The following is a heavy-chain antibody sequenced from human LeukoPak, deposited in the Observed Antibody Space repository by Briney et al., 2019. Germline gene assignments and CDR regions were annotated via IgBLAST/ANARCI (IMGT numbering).Heavy chain of an antibody. CDR1: GYSFTSSG. V-gene: IGHV1-69*04. CDR3: ARGSGAARPNTFDI. J-gene: IGHJ3*02. D-gene: IGHD3-10*01. CDR2: ILLRLPIT. Sequence: VASVKVSCKASGYSFTSSGFSWVRQAPGQGLDWVGRILLRLPITDYAQNFQGRVTLTADISTSTAYMELSSLTSEDTAVYYCARGSGAARPNTFDIWGQGTLVTVSS.